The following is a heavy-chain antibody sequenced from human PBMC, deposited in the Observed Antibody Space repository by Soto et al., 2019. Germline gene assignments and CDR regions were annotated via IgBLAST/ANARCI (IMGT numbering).Heavy chain of an antibody. Sequence: ASVKVSCKASGYTFTSYDISWVRQAPGEGLEWMGWISPYNGHTNYAQDFQGRLTMTKDTSTSTAYMELRSLRSDDTAAYYCARDNGALAFDIWGQGTMVTVSS. CDR3: ARDNGALAFDI. J-gene: IGHJ3*02. CDR1: GYTFTSYD. D-gene: IGHD2-8*01. CDR2: ISPYNGHT. V-gene: IGHV1-18*01.